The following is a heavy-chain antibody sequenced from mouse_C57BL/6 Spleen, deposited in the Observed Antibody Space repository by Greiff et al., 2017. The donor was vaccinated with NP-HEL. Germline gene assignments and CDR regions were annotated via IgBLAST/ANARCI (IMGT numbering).Heavy chain of an antibody. CDR1: GYTFTSYW. CDR2: IHPNSGST. J-gene: IGHJ1*03. V-gene: IGHV1-64*01. D-gene: IGHD2-14*01. CDR3: ARNGGTPYWYFDV. Sequence: VQLQQSGAELVKPGASVKLSCKASGYTFTSYWMHWVKQRPGQGLEWIGMIHPNSGSTNYNEKFKSKATLTVDKSSSTAYMQLSSLTSEDSAVYYCARNGGTPYWYFDVWGTGTTVTVSS.